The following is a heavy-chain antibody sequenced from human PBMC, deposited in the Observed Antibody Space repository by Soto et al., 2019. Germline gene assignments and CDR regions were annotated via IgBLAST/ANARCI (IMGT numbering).Heavy chain of an antibody. V-gene: IGHV3-30*03. D-gene: IGHD3-10*01. CDR1: GFTFSSYG. CDR2: ISYDGSNK. CDR3: ARGGSYFHGMDV. Sequence: QVQLVESGGGVVQPGRSLRLSCAASGFTFSSYGMHWVRQAPGKGLEWVAVISYDGSNKYYADSVKGRFTISRDNSKNTLYLQMNSLRAEDTAVYYCARGGSYFHGMDVWGQGTTVTVSS. J-gene: IGHJ6*02.